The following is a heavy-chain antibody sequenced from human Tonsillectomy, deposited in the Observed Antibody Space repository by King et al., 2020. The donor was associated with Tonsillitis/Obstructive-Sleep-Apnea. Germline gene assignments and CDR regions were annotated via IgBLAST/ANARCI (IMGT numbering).Heavy chain of an antibody. D-gene: IGHD6-19*01. V-gene: IGHV3-9*01. CDR1: GFSFDDYA. CDR3: AKDAIIAVTATPGDALDI. J-gene: IGHJ3*02. CDR2: IGWNSGGI. Sequence: VQLVESGGGLVQPGRSLRLSCAASGFSFDDYAMHWVRQAPGKGLEWVSAIGWNSGGIGYADSVKGRFTISRDNAKNSLYLQMNSLRAEDTALYYCAKDAIIAVTATPGDALDIWGQGKMVTVSS.